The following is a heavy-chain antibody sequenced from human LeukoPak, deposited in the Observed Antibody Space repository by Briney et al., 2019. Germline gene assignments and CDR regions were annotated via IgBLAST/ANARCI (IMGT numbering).Heavy chain of an antibody. V-gene: IGHV4-59*08. J-gene: IGHJ6*02. CDR2: IYYSGST. CDR1: GGSISSYY. Sequence: SETLSLTCTVSGGSISSYYWSWIRQPPGKGLEWIGYIYYSGSTNYNPSLKSRVTISVDTPKNQFSLKLSSVAAADTAVYYCARHDYGDYYGMDVWGQGTTVTVSS. D-gene: IGHD4-17*01. CDR3: ARHDYGDYYGMDV.